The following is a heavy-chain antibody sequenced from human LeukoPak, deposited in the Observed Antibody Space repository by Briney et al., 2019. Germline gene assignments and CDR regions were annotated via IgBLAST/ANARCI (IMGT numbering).Heavy chain of an antibody. J-gene: IGHJ4*02. V-gene: IGHV3-23*01. Sequence: GASLLLCTASAGFTFSGDAMCWGHRPQRGRLEWVSAIIGCGGSTYYEQSVKSRFTISRDNSKNTLYLQMNSLRAEDTAVYYCAKDPAIVVVYYFDYWGQGTLVTVSS. CDR3: AKDPAIVVVYYFDY. CDR1: GFTFSGDA. CDR2: IIGCGGST. D-gene: IGHD3-22*01.